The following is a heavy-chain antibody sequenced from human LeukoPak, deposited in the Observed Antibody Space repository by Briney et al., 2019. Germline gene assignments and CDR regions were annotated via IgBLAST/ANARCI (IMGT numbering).Heavy chain of an antibody. CDR2: IRSKAYGGTT. CDR3: TRSSRGTRNNWFDP. D-gene: IGHD6-13*01. V-gene: IGHV3-49*03. Sequence: GGSLRLSCTASGFTFGVYAMSWLRQAPGKGREWVGFIRSKAYGGTTEYAASVKGRFTISRDDSKSIAYLQMNSLKTEDTAVYYCTRSSRGTRNNWFDPWGQGTLVSVSS. CDR1: GFTFGVYA. J-gene: IGHJ5*02.